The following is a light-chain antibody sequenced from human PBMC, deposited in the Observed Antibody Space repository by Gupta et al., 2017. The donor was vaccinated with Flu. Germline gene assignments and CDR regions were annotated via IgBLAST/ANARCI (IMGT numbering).Light chain of an antibody. CDR2: DNN. V-gene: IGLV1-51*01. J-gene: IGLJ3*02. CDR1: SPNIGNNY. CDR3: GTWDSSLSAWV. Sequence: QSVLTQPPSVSAAPGQKVTISCSGSSPNIGNNYVSWYQQLPGTAPKLLIYDNNKRPSGIPDRVSGSKSGTSATLGITGLQTGEEADYYCGTWDSSLSAWVFGGGTKLTVL.